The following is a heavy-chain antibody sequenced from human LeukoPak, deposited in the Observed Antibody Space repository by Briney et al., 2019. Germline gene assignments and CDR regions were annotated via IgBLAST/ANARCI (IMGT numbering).Heavy chain of an antibody. Sequence: ASVKVSCKASGYTFTGYYMHWVRQAPGQGLEWMGWINPNSGGTNYAQKFQGRVTMTRDTSVSTAYMELSRLRSDDTAVYYCARGSDDFWSGYSPSYWGQGTLVTVSS. D-gene: IGHD3-3*01. J-gene: IGHJ4*02. V-gene: IGHV1-2*02. CDR3: ARGSDDFWSGYSPSY. CDR1: GYTFTGYY. CDR2: INPNSGGT.